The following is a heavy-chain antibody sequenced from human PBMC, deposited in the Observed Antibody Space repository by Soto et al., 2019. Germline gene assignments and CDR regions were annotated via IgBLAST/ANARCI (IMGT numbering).Heavy chain of an antibody. CDR2: INHSGST. V-gene: IGHV4-34*01. Sequence: QVQLQQWGAGLLKPSETLSLTCAVYGGSFSGYYWSWIRQPPGKGLEWIGEINHSGSTNYNPSLKIRVTISVDTSKNQFSLKLSSVTAADTAVYYWARGHFTLSSSPVNYFYYWGQGTLVTVSS. J-gene: IGHJ4*02. CDR3: ARGHFTLSSSPVNYFYY. CDR1: GGSFSGYY. D-gene: IGHD6-6*01.